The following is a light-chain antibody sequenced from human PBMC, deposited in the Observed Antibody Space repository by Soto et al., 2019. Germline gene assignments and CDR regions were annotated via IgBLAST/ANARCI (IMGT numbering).Light chain of an antibody. CDR3: QQYGSSPT. CDR2: GAS. Sequence: EIVLTQSPGTLSLSPGEGATLSCRASQSVRSSFLAWYQQKPGQAPSLLIYGASSRATGILDRFSGGGSGTDFTLTITRLEPEDLAVYYCQQYGSSPTFGGGTKVEIK. V-gene: IGKV3-20*01. J-gene: IGKJ4*01. CDR1: QSVRSSF.